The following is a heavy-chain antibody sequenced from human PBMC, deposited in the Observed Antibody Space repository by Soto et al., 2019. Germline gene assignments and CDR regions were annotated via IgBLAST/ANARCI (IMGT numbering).Heavy chain of an antibody. Sequence: SETLSLTCTVSGDSITNYYWTWIRQPPWKGLEWIGYTYYTGTTNYNPSLNSRITISVDTSKNQFSLQLNSVTAADTAVYYCAKTTDGWFSAFEIWGQGTMVTVSS. CDR3: AKTTDGWFSAFEI. D-gene: IGHD6-19*01. CDR1: GDSITNYY. J-gene: IGHJ3*02. CDR2: TYYTGTT. V-gene: IGHV4-59*01.